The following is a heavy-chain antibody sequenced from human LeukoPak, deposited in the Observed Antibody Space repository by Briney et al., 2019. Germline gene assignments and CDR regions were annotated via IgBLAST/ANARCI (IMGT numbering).Heavy chain of an antibody. CDR2: ISSSSSYV. V-gene: IGHV3-21*01. J-gene: IGHJ4*02. CDR3: ARASAMVTEY. CDR1: GFTFSSYS. Sequence: NPGGSLRLSCAASGFTFSSYSMNWVRQAPGKGLEWVSSISSSSSYVYYADSVKGRFTISRDNAKNSLYLQMNSLRAEDTAVYYCARASAMVTEYWGQGTLVTVSS. D-gene: IGHD5-18*01.